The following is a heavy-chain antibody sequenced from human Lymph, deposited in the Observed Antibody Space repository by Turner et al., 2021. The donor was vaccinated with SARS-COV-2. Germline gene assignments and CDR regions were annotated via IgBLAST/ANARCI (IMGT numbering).Heavy chain of an antibody. CDR3: ARGFDY. CDR1: GASTSNYY. CDR2: IYYSGST. V-gene: IGHV4-59*01. J-gene: IGHJ4*02. Sequence: QVQLQESGPGLLKPSETLSLTCTVSGASTSNYYWSWIRQPPGKGLEWIGYIYYSGSTNYNPSIKGRVTISVDTSKNQFSLKLSSVTAADTAVYYCARGFDYWGQGTLVTVSS.